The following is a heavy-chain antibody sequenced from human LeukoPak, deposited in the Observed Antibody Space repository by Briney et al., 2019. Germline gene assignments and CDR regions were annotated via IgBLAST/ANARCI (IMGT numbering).Heavy chain of an antibody. CDR2: ISWNSGSI. D-gene: IGHD1-26*01. CDR3: AKDIYSGSYFDY. Sequence: WVRQPPGKGLEWVSGISWNSGSIGYADSVKGRSSISRDNAKNSLYLQMNSLRAEDTALYYCAKDIYSGSYFDYWGQGTLVTVSS. J-gene: IGHJ4*02. V-gene: IGHV3-9*01.